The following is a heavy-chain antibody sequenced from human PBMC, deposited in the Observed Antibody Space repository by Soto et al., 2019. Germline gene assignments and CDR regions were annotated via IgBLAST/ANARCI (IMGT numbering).Heavy chain of an antibody. CDR2: IPYSGGP. D-gene: IGHD2-8*01. J-gene: IGHJ5*02. CDR1: GDSIRSYF. Sequence: SETLSLTCNVSGDSIRSYFWSWIRQPPGKGLEWIGYIPYSGGPTYNPSLKSRVTISIDTSKKQFSLRMTSVTAADTAVYYCASSKMGLISVLETWGQGTLVTVS. V-gene: IGHV4-59*01. CDR3: ASSKMGLISVLET.